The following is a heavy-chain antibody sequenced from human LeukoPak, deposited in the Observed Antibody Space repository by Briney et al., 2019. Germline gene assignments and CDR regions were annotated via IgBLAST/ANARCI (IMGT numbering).Heavy chain of an antibody. Sequence: SETLSLTCAVYGGSFSGYYWSWIRQPPGKGLEWIGEINHSGSTNYNPSLKSRVTITVDKSKNQFSLKLSSVTAADTAVYYCAGRLTPYYFDYWGQGTLVTVSS. CDR2: INHSGST. CDR3: AGRLTPYYFDY. V-gene: IGHV4-34*01. CDR1: GGSFSGYY. J-gene: IGHJ4*02.